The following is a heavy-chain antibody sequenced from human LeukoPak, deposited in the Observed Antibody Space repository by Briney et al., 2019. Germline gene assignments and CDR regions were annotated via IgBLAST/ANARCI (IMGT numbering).Heavy chain of an antibody. Sequence: GGSLRLSCAASGFTFSDYYMSWIRQAPGKGLEWVSYISSSGSTIYYADSVKGRFTISRDNSKNTLYLQMNSLRAEDTAVYYCAKDQLYCSGGSCYLPPYYFDYWGQGTLVTVSS. CDR1: GFTFSDYY. J-gene: IGHJ4*02. CDR3: AKDQLYCSGGSCYLPPYYFDY. D-gene: IGHD2-15*01. CDR2: ISSSGSTI. V-gene: IGHV3-11*01.